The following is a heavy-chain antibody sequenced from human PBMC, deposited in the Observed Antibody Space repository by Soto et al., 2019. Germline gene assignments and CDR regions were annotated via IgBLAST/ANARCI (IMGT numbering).Heavy chain of an antibody. CDR3: ARGGYNWNDVTDY. Sequence: QVQLQESGPGLVKPSETLSLTCIVSGGSISNYYWSWIRQPPGKGLEWIGYIYYRGSTNYNPSLTSRVTLSVDTSKNQFPLKLSSVTAADTAVYYCARGGYNWNDVTDYWGEGTLVAVSS. CDR1: GGSISNYY. CDR2: IYYRGST. J-gene: IGHJ4*02. V-gene: IGHV4-59*01. D-gene: IGHD1-20*01.